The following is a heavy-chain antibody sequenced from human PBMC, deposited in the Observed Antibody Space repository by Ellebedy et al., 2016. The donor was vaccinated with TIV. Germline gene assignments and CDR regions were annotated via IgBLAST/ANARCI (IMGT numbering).Heavy chain of an antibody. CDR2: IGSSGGSI. J-gene: IGHJ4*02. V-gene: IGHV3-21*04. CDR1: GFTFSSYG. D-gene: IGHD6-19*01. Sequence: GESLKISCAASGFTFSSYGMHWVRQAPGKGLHWVSSIGSSGGSIFNADFVRGRFTISRDNSKNTLYLELSRVEAADTAVYYCTRQGSGWYELDSWGQGTLVVVSS. CDR3: TRQGSGWYELDS.